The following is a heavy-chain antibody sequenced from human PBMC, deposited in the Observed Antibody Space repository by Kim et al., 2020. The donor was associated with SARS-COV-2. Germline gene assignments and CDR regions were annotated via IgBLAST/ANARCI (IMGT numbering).Heavy chain of an antibody. V-gene: IGHV3-30*01. J-gene: IGHJ6*03. Sequence: GKGRFTISRDNSRNTLYLQMNSLRAEDTAVYYCARDRVDYGEVYCYYMDVWGKGTTVTVSS. CDR3: ARDRVDYGEVYCYYMDV. D-gene: IGHD4-17*01.